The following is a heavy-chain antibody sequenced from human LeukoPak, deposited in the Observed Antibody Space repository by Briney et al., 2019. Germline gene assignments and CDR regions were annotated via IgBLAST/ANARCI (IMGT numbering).Heavy chain of an antibody. D-gene: IGHD6-13*01. CDR3: ASEGIAAAGTGPLDY. CDR2: IIPIFGTA. Sequence: SVKVSCKASGGTFSSYAISWVRQAPGQGLEWMGGIIPIFGTASYAQKFQGRVTITADKSTSTAYMELSSLRSEDTAVYYCASEGIAAAGTGPLDYWGQGTLVTVSS. J-gene: IGHJ4*02. V-gene: IGHV1-69*06. CDR1: GGTFSSYA.